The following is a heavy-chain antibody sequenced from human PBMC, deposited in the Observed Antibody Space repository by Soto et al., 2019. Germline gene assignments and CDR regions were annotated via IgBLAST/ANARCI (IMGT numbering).Heavy chain of an antibody. V-gene: IGHV4-59*08. Sequence: SETLSLTCTVSGGSIALTTYYWTWVRQPPGKGLEWIGYVYYSGSADYNPSLRSRVTISVDTSKNQFSLKLSSVTAADTAVYYCARAMVVTQNWFDPWGQGTLVTVSS. J-gene: IGHJ5*02. CDR3: ARAMVVTQNWFDP. D-gene: IGHD2-21*02. CDR2: VYYSGSA. CDR1: GGSIALTTYY.